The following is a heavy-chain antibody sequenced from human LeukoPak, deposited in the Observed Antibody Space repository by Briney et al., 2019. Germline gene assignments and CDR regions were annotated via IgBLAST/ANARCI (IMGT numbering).Heavy chain of an antibody. D-gene: IGHD5-24*01. CDR2: IEQDGSEK. CDR1: GFSFRTYW. V-gene: IGHV3-7*04. CDR3: ARGMSQFSD. Sequence: PGGSLRLSCAASGFSFRTYWMSWVRQAPGKGLEWVANIEQDGSEKYYVDSVKGRFTISRDNAKNSLNLQMNSPRVEDTAVYYCARGMSQFSDWGQGTLVTVPS. J-gene: IGHJ4*02.